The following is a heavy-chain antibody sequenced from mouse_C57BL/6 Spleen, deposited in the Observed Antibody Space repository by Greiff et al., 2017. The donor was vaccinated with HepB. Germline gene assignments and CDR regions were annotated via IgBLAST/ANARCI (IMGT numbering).Heavy chain of an antibody. D-gene: IGHD2-12*01. CDR3: ARGYYSSFDY. V-gene: IGHV1-18*01. CDR2: INPNNGGN. CDR1: GYTFTDYN. Sequence: VQLQQSGPELVKPGASVKIPCKASGYTFTDYNMDWVKQSHGKSLEWIGDINPNNGGNIYNQKFKGKATLTLDKSSSTAYLELRSLTSEDTAVYYCARGYYSSFDYWGQGTTLTVSS. J-gene: IGHJ2*01.